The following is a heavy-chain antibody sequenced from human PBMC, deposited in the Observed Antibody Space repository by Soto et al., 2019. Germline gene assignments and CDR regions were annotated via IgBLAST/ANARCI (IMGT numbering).Heavy chain of an antibody. CDR3: AKANYYDRSGYLNY. CDR1: GFTFSSYA. CDR2: ISGSGGST. J-gene: IGHJ4*02. D-gene: IGHD3-22*01. V-gene: IGHV3-23*01. Sequence: GGSLRLSCAASGFTFSSYAMSWVRQAPGKGLEWVSAISGSGGSTYYADSVKGRFTISRDNSKNTLYLQMNSLRAEDTAVYYCAKANYYDRSGYLNYWGQGTLVTVSS.